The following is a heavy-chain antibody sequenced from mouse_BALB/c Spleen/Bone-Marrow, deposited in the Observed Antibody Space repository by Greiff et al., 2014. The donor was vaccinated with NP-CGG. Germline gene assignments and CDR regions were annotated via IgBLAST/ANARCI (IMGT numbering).Heavy chain of an antibody. Sequence: DVKLVESGAELVEPGASVKLSCTASGFNIKDTYMHWVKQRPEQGLEWIGRIDPANGNTKYDPKFQGKATITADTSSNTAYLQLSSLTSEDTAVCYCAIYYYGSSGFAYWGQGTLVTVSA. CDR2: IDPANGNT. D-gene: IGHD1-1*01. CDR1: GFNIKDTY. V-gene: IGHV14-3*02. CDR3: AIYYYGSSGFAY. J-gene: IGHJ3*01.